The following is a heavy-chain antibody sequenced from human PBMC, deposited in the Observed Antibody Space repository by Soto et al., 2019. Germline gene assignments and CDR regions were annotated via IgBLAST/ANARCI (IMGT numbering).Heavy chain of an antibody. Sequence: SETLSLTCAVYGGSFSGYYWSWIRQPPGKGLEWIGEINHSGSTNYNPSLKSRVTISVDTSKNQLSLKLSSVTAADTAVYYCGRMRIAARWFDYWGQGTLVTVSS. CDR2: INHSGST. CDR3: GRMRIAARWFDY. CDR1: GGSFSGYY. J-gene: IGHJ4*02. D-gene: IGHD6-6*01. V-gene: IGHV4-34*01.